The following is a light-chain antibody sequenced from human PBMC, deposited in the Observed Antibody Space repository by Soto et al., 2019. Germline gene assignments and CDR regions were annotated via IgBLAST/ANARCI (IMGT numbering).Light chain of an antibody. CDR3: QQYGSSLT. V-gene: IGKV3-15*01. Sequence: EMVMTQSPATLSVSPGERATLSCRASQSVSSNLAWYQQKPGQAPRLLIYGASTRATGIPARFSGSGSGTEFTLTISSLQSEDFAVYYCQQYGSSLTFGGGTKVEIK. CDR2: GAS. J-gene: IGKJ4*01. CDR1: QSVSSN.